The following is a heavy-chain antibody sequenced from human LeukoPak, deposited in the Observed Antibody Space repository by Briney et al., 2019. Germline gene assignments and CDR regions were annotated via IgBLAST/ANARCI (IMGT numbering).Heavy chain of an antibody. J-gene: IGHJ4*02. Sequence: GASVKVSCKASGYTFTGYFIHWVRQAPGQGLEWIGWINPNSGGTNYAQRFQGRVTMTSDTSISTAYMELSRLRSEDTAVYYCARAHEDSSSSPFDYWGQGTLVTVSS. V-gene: IGHV1-2*02. CDR1: GYTFTGYF. D-gene: IGHD6-6*01. CDR3: ARAHEDSSSSPFDY. CDR2: INPNSGGT.